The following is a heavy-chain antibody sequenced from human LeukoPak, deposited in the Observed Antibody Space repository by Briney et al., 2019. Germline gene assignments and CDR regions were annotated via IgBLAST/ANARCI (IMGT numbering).Heavy chain of an antibody. V-gene: IGHV4-59*01. J-gene: IGHJ4*02. CDR2: TYYSGST. CDR3: ARLYSSGCLDY. D-gene: IGHD6-19*01. CDR1: GGSISSYY. Sequence: PSETLSLTCTVSGGSISSYYWSWIRQPPGKGLEWIGYTYYSGSTNYNPSLKSRVTISVDTSKNQFSLKLSSVTAADTAVYYCARLYSSGCLDYWGQGTLVTVSS.